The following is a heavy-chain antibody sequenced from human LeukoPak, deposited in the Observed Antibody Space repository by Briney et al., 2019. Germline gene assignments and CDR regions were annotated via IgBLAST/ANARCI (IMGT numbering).Heavy chain of an antibody. CDR3: AKEGYDFWSTYSRTHFDY. CDR1: GFTFSNYA. J-gene: IGHJ4*02. D-gene: IGHD3-3*01. CDR2: ISGSDTST. V-gene: IGHV3-23*01. Sequence: GASLRLPCAASGFTFSNYAMNWVRQAPGKGLEWVSGISGSDTSTYYTDSVRGRFTISRDTSKNTLYLQMNSLRVEDTAVYYCAKEGYDFWSTYSRTHFDYWGQGTLVTVSS.